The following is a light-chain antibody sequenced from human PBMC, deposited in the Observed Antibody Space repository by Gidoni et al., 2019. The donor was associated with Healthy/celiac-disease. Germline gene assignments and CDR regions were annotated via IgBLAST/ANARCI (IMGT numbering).Light chain of an antibody. Sequence: DIVMTQSPDSMAVSLGERATSNCKASQSVLYSSNNKNYLAWYQQTPGQPPKLLLYWASTRESGVPDRFSGSGSGTDCTLTISILQAEDVAVYSCQQYYSPPGGFGQGTRLELK. CDR2: WAS. CDR3: QQYYSPPGG. CDR1: QSVLYSSNNKNY. V-gene: IGKV4-1*01. J-gene: IGKJ5*01.